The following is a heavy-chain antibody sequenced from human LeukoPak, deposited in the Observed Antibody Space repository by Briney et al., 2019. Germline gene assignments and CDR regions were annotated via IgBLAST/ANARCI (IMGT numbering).Heavy chain of an antibody. Sequence: GGSLRLSCAASGFTFSSYGMHWVRQAPGKGLEWVAFIRYDGSNKYYADSVKGRFTISRDNSKNTLYLQMNSLRAEDTAVYYCAVYGSSWPPPFDYWGQGTLVTVSS. J-gene: IGHJ4*02. V-gene: IGHV3-30*02. CDR2: IRYDGSNK. CDR1: GFTFSSYG. CDR3: AVYGSSWPPPFDY. D-gene: IGHD6-13*01.